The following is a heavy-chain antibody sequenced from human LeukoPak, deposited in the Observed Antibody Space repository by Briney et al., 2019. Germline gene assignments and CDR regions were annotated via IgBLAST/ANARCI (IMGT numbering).Heavy chain of an antibody. Sequence: SETLSLTCTVSGGSISSYYWSWIRQPPGKGLEWIGYIYYSGSTNYNPSLKSRVTISVDTSKNQFSLKLSSVTAADTAVYYCARYLGYCSGGSCDDAFDIWGQGTMVTVSS. CDR3: ARYLGYCSGGSCDDAFDI. J-gene: IGHJ3*02. CDR1: GGSISSYY. D-gene: IGHD2-15*01. CDR2: IYYSGST. V-gene: IGHV4-59*12.